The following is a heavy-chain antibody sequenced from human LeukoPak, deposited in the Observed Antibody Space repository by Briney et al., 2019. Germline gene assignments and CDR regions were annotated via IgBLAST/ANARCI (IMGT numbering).Heavy chain of an antibody. CDR2: ISPSGGST. J-gene: IGHJ3*02. Sequence: ASVKVSCKASGYTFTSYYMHWVRQAPGQGLEWMGIISPSGGSTSYAQKFQGRVTMTRDMSTSTVYMELSSLRSEDTAVYYCAKDLEIVVVTDAFDIWGQGTMVTVSS. D-gene: IGHD3-22*01. CDR3: AKDLEIVVVTDAFDI. V-gene: IGHV1-46*01. CDR1: GYTFTSYY.